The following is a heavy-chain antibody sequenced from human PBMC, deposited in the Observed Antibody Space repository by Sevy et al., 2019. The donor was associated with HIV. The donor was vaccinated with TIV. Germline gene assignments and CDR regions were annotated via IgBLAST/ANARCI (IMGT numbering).Heavy chain of an antibody. CDR1: GFTFNRYA. CDR3: AKDVFRHGACDI. D-gene: IGHD2-21*02. CDR2: IYGVDGTT. Sequence: GGSLRLSCAASGFTFNRYAMSWFRQAPGEGLDWVSTIYGVDGTTYFADSVKGRFTISRDNSKNTVYLQMNNLRAEDTTTYYCAKDVFRHGACDIWGQGTMVTVSS. V-gene: IGHV3-23*01. J-gene: IGHJ3*02.